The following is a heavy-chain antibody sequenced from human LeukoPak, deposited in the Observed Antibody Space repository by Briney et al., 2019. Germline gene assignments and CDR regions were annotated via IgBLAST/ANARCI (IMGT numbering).Heavy chain of an antibody. D-gene: IGHD3-10*01. CDR2: INHSGST. V-gene: IGHV4-34*01. J-gene: IGHJ4*02. CDR1: GGSFSGYY. Sequence: SETLSLTCAAYGGSFSGYYWSWIRQPPGKGLEWIGEINHSGSTNYNPSLKSRVTISVDTSKNQFSLKLSSVTAADTAVYYCARGTSYAPFDYWGQGTLVTVSS. CDR3: ARGTSYAPFDY.